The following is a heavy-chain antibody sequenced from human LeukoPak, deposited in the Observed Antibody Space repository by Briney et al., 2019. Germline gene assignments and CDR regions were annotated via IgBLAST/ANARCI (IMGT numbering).Heavy chain of an antibody. CDR3: ARWTVTNAAPRG. CDR1: GGSISSSSYY. J-gene: IGHJ4*02. CDR2: IYYSGST. Sequence: SETLSLTCTVSGGSISSSSYYWGWIRQPPGKGLEWIGSIYYSGSTYYNPSLKSRVTISVDTSKNQFSLKLSSVTAADTAVYYCARWTVTNAAPRGWGQGTLVTVSS. V-gene: IGHV4-39*07. D-gene: IGHD4-17*01.